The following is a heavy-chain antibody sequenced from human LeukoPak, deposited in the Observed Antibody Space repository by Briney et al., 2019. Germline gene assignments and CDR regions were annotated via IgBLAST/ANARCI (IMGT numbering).Heavy chain of an antibody. V-gene: IGHV3-74*01. D-gene: IGHD3-10*01. CDR2: IKSDGST. Sequence: GGSLRLSCAASGFTFSSYWMHWVRQTPGKGLMWVSRIKSDGSTIYADSVKGRFTISRDNAKNLVYLQMNSLRAEDTAMYYCARAITYFYGSVTYDWFDPWGQGTLVTVSS. J-gene: IGHJ5*02. CDR3: ARAITYFYGSVTYDWFDP. CDR1: GFTFSSYW.